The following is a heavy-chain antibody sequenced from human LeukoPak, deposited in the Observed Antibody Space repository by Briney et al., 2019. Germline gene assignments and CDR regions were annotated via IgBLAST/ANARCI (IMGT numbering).Heavy chain of an antibody. CDR3: AKETRVLRTFDS. CDR1: GFTFDDYG. J-gene: IGHJ4*02. V-gene: IGHV3-20*04. CDR2: INWNGGST. D-gene: IGHD1-1*01. Sequence: PGGSLRLSCAASGFTFDDYGMSWVRQAPGKGLEWVSGINWNGGSTGYADSVKGRFTISRDNSKNTLYLQMNSLRTEDTGVYYCAKETRVLRTFDSWGQGTLVTVSS.